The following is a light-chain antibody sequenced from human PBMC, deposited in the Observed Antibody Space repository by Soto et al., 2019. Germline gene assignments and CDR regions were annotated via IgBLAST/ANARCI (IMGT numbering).Light chain of an antibody. CDR3: QQYNNWPQT. J-gene: IGKJ1*01. CDR1: QSVSSN. CDR2: GAS. Sequence: EIVMTQSPATLSLSPGERATLSCEASQSVSSNLAWYQQKPGQAPRLLIYGASTRATGIPARFSGSGSGTEFTLTISSLQSEDFAVYYCQQYNNWPQTFGQGTKVDIK. V-gene: IGKV3-15*01.